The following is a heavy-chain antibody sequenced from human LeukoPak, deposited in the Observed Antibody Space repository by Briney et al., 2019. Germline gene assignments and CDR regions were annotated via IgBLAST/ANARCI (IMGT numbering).Heavy chain of an antibody. D-gene: IGHD3-22*01. CDR2: IYYSGST. Sequence: SETLSLTCTVSGDSISSGGYSWSWIRQHPGKGLEWIGYIYYSGSTYYNPSLKSRVTISVDTSKNQFSLKLSSVTAADTAVYYCARGRYYDSSGYYSGFDYWGQGTLVTVSS. CDR1: GDSISSGGYS. CDR3: ARGRYYDSSGYYSGFDY. J-gene: IGHJ4*02. V-gene: IGHV4-31*03.